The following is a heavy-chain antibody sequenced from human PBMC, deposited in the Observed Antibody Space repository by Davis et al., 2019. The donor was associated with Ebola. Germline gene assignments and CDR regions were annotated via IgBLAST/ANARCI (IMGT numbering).Heavy chain of an antibody. Sequence: GESLKIPCAASGFTFTTSAMGWVRQAPGKGLEYVSVLSGNAFNKYYPDSVRGRFTISRDISNNMLYLQMNSLRAEDTAVYYCARDLGFLEWLITPGVFDIWGQGTMVTVSS. J-gene: IGHJ3*02. V-gene: IGHV3-23*01. CDR1: GFTFTTSA. CDR2: LSGNAFNK. D-gene: IGHD3-3*01. CDR3: ARDLGFLEWLITPGVFDI.